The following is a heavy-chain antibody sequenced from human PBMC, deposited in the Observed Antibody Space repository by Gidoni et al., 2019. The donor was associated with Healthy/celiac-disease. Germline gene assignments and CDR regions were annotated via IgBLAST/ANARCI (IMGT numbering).Heavy chain of an antibody. CDR3: AKEGEALAKNWFDP. D-gene: IGHD5-12*01. CDR2: IRGSCGST. V-gene: IGHV3-23*01. Sequence: EVQLLESGGGLVQPGGSLRLSCAASGFTVSSYAMSWVRQAPGKGLEWVSAIRGSCGSTYYADSVQGRFTISRDNSKNTLYLQMNSLRAEDTAVYYCAKEGEALAKNWFDPWGQGTLVSVSS. CDR1: GFTVSSYA. J-gene: IGHJ5*02.